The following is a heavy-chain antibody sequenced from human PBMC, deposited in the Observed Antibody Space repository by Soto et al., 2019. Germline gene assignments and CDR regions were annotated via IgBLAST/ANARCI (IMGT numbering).Heavy chain of an antibody. Sequence: NPSETLSLTCTVSGGSITSDYSCWSWIRQPPGEGLEWIGHIFDSGTTYTNPSLRSQVAISLDTSKNHFSLTPSSVTAADTAVYYCARGPSGDKVHYWGQGALVTVSS. D-gene: IGHD7-27*01. CDR2: IFDSGTT. J-gene: IGHJ4*02. CDR3: ARGPSGDKVHY. V-gene: IGHV4-30-4*01. CDR1: GGSITSDYSC.